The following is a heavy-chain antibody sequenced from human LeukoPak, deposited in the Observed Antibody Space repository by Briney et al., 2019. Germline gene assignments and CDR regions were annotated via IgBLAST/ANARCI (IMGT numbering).Heavy chain of an antibody. CDR2: INPSGGST. CDR3: ARDQSRAGTLYQLPTEGWFDP. CDR1: GYTFTNYY. Sequence: ASVKVSCKASGYTFTNYYMHWVRQAHGQGLEWMGIINPSGGSTSYAQKFQGRVTMTRDTSTSTVYMELSSLRSEDTAVYYCARDQSRAGTLYQLPTEGWFDPWGQGTLVTVSS. J-gene: IGHJ5*02. V-gene: IGHV1-46*01. D-gene: IGHD2-2*01.